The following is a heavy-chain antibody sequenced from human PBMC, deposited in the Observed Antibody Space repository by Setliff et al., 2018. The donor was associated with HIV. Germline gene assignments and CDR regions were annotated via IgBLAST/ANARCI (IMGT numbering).Heavy chain of an antibody. CDR3: AREGGQGYSGSGSFYHRNFDL. Sequence: SETLSLTCAVYGGSLSGYYWSWVRQSPGRGLEWIGEINQSGNTNFNPSLKSRLIISVDTSKSQFSLKLTSVTAADTTLYYCAREGGQGYSGSGSFYHRNFDLWGRGALVTVSS. J-gene: IGHJ2*01. V-gene: IGHV4-34*01. CDR2: INQSGNT. CDR1: GGSLSGYY. D-gene: IGHD3-10*01.